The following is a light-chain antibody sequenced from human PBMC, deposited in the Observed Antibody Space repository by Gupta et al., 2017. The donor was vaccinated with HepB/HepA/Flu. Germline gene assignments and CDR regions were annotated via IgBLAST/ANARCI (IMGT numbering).Light chain of an antibody. Sequence: QSALTQPASVSRSPGQSITISCTGTTSDIGGYNFVSWYQRHPGDAPKLIIYDVNNRPSGVSNRVSGSKSGTTASLTISGLQAEDEGDYFCSSYTHSTILVFGGGTKLTVL. CDR2: DVN. CDR3: SSYTHSTILV. J-gene: IGLJ2*01. V-gene: IGLV2-14*03. CDR1: TSDIGGYNF.